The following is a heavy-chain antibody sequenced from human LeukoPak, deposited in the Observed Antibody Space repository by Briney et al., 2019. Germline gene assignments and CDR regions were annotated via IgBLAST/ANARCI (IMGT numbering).Heavy chain of an antibody. CDR3: ARWDDSNLCPFDY. Sequence: GGSLRLSCAASGFTVSSNYMSWVRQAPGKGLEWVSVIYSGGSTYYADSVKGRFTISRDNSKNALYLQMNSLRAEDTAVYYCARWDDSNLCPFDYWGQGTLVTVSS. V-gene: IGHV3-53*01. D-gene: IGHD3-22*01. CDR1: GFTVSSNY. CDR2: IYSGGST. J-gene: IGHJ4*02.